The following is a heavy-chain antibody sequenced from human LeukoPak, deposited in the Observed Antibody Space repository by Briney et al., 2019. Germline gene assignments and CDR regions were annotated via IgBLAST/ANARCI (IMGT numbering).Heavy chain of an antibody. D-gene: IGHD3-10*01. CDR3: ARGDGSRSYYTPLDS. J-gene: IGHJ4*02. CDR2: INHSGST. Sequence: PSETLSLTCAVYGGSFSGYYWTWIRQPPGKGLEWIGEINHSGSTNYNPSLDSRVTISADRSKNQFSLKLSSVTVADTALYYCARGDGSRSYYTPLDSWGQGTLVTVSS. CDR1: GGSFSGYY. V-gene: IGHV4-34*01.